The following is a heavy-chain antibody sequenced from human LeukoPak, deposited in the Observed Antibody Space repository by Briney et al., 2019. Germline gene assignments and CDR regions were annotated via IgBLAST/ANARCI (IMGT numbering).Heavy chain of an antibody. J-gene: IGHJ6*02. CDR3: ARGYNYYYGMDV. V-gene: IGHV3-30-3*01. CDR2: ISYDGSNK. Sequence: GRSLRLSCAASGLTFSSYAMHWVRQAPGKGLEWVAVISYDGSNKYYADSVKGRFTISRDNSKDTLYLQMNSLRAEDTAVYYCARGYNYYYGMDVWGQGTTVTVSS. CDR1: GLTFSSYA.